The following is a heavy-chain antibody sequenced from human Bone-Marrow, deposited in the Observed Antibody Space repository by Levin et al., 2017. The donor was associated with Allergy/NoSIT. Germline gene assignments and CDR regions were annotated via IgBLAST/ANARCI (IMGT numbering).Heavy chain of an antibody. Sequence: GGSLRLSCAASGFNVSGTYMNWVRQSPGKGLEWVSLIYVGGSRNYADSVRGRFIISRDTSKNTLYLQMNSLIAEDTAIYYCARHGYSFGAFSHYFDLWGRGTLVTVSA. J-gene: IGHJ2*01. V-gene: IGHV3-53*01. D-gene: IGHD5-18*01. CDR1: GFNVSGTY. CDR3: ARHGYSFGAFSHYFDL. CDR2: IYVGGSR.